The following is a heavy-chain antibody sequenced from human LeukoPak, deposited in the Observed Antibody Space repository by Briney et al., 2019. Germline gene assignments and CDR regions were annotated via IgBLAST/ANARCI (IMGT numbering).Heavy chain of an antibody. J-gene: IGHJ4*02. Sequence: ATVKVSCKASGYTFTGYYMHWVQQAPGQGLEWMGWINPNSGGTNYAQKFQGRVTMTRDTSISTAYMELSRLRSGDTAVYYCAREPPTLIGVYFDYWGQGTLVTVSS. CDR1: GYTFTGYY. CDR3: AREPPTLIGVYFDY. CDR2: INPNSGGT. V-gene: IGHV1-2*02. D-gene: IGHD7-27*01.